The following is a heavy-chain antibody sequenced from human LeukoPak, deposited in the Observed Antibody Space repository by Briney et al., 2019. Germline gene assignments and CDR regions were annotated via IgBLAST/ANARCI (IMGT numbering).Heavy chain of an antibody. J-gene: IGHJ1*01. CDR3: AKDMAIQFLEPAF. D-gene: IGHD3-3*01. V-gene: IGHV3-33*06. CDR2: IWFDGSVK. Sequence: GGSLRLSCAASGFSFNTHGMHWVRQAPGKGLEWMAAIWFDGSVKHYSDAVKGRFTISRDNSLDTLYLQMNSLRVEDTAMYYCAKDMAIQFLEPAFWGQGTLVTVSS. CDR1: GFSFNTHG.